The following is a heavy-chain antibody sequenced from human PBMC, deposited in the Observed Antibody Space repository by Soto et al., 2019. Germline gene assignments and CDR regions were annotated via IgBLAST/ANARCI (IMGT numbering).Heavy chain of an antibody. CDR3: ARGKXDFWSGYGSYYYYGMDV. Sequence: ASVKVSCKASGYTFTSYDINWVRQATGQGLEWRGWMNPNSGNTGYAQKFQGRVTMTRNTSISTAYMELSSLRSEDTAVYYCARGKXDFWSGYGSYYYYGMDVWGRGTTVTVSS. J-gene: IGHJ6*02. CDR1: GYTFTSYD. CDR2: MNPNSGNT. V-gene: IGHV1-8*01. D-gene: IGHD3-3*01.